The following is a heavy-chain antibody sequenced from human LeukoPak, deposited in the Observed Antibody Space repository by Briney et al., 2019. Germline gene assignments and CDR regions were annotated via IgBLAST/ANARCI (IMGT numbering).Heavy chain of an antibody. D-gene: IGHD5-18*01. CDR2: VKQDGSEK. Sequence: GGSLRLSCAASGFTFSSYWMSWVRQAPGKGLEWVANVKQDGSEKYYVDSVKGRFTISRDNAKNSLYLQMNSLRAEDTAVYYCASIQLWLFRHSRDAFDIWGQGTMVTVSS. CDR1: GFTFSSYW. V-gene: IGHV3-7*01. CDR3: ASIQLWLFRHSRDAFDI. J-gene: IGHJ3*02.